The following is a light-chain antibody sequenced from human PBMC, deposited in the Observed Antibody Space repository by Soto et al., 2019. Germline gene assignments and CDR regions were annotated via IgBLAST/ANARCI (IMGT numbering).Light chain of an antibody. CDR3: CSYAGSSTPYG. V-gene: IGLV2-23*01. J-gene: IGLJ1*01. CDR1: SSDVGSYNL. Sequence: QSALTQPASVSGSPGQSITISCTGTSSDVGSYNLVSWYQQHPGKAPKLIIYEGSKRPSGVSNRFSGSKSGNTASLTISGLQAEDEADYYCCSYAGSSTPYGFGTGTKVTVL. CDR2: EGS.